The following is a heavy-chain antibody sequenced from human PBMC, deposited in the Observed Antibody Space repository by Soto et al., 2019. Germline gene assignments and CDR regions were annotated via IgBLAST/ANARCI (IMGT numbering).Heavy chain of an antibody. CDR2: INPETGGT. J-gene: IGHJ6*02. CDR3: ARERYQVISDGMDV. V-gene: IGHV1-2*02. CDR1: GYTFTGYY. D-gene: IGHD2-2*01. Sequence: QVQLVQSGADVKTPGASVRVSCKASGYTFTGYYVHWVREAPGQGLEWMGWINPETGGTSYAQKFQGRVTLSRDTSINTAYLELSRLRFDDADVYFCARERYQVISDGMDVWCQGTTVTVYS.